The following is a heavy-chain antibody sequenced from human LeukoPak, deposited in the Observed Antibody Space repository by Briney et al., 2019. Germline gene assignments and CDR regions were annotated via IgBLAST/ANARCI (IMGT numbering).Heavy chain of an antibody. J-gene: IGHJ5*02. Sequence: SETLSLTCTVSGGSISSYYWSWIRQPAGKGLEWIGRIYTSGSTNYNPSLKSRVTMSVDTSKNQSSLKLSSVTAADTAVYYCARLMTTVTTGWFDPWGQGTLVTVSS. CDR1: GGSISSYY. V-gene: IGHV4-4*07. D-gene: IGHD4-17*01. CDR2: IYTSGST. CDR3: ARLMTTVTTGWFDP.